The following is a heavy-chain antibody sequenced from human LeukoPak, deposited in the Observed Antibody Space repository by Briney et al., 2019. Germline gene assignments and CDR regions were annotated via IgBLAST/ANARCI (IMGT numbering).Heavy chain of an antibody. CDR1: GYTFTSYA. Sequence: ASVKVSCKASGYTFTSYAMHWVRQAPGQRLEWMGWINAGNGNTKYSQKFQGRVTITRDTSASTAYMELSSLRSEDTAVYYCARGPRLLWFGELFVPLDYWGQGTLVTVSS. CDR3: ARGPRLLWFGELFVPLDY. J-gene: IGHJ4*02. CDR2: INAGNGNT. V-gene: IGHV1-3*01. D-gene: IGHD3-10*01.